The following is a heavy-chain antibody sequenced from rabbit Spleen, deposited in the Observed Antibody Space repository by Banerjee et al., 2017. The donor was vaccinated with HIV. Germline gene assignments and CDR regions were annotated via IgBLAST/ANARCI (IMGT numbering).Heavy chain of an antibody. CDR2: IYAGSSGTT. CDR3: ASDSYGGDIGPDL. D-gene: IGHD6-1*01. J-gene: IGHJ3*01. V-gene: IGHV1S45*01. Sequence: QQQLEESGGGLVKPGGTLTLTCTVSGFSFSSIHWICWVRQAPGKGLELIACIYAGSSGTTYYASWAQGRLTISKTSSTTVTLRMTSLTAADTATYFCASDSYGGDIGPDLWGQGTLVTVS. CDR1: GFSFSSIHW.